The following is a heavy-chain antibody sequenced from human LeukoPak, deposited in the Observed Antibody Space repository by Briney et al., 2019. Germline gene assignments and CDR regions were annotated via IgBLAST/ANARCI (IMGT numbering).Heavy chain of an antibody. J-gene: IGHJ5*02. CDR2: VHPNSGNT. D-gene: IGHD1-14*01. CDR3: ARGPRNDP. CDR1: GYPFTTWE. V-gene: IGHV1-8*01. Sequence: ASVRVSCKTSGYPFTTWEINWVRQAAGQGLEWMGWVHPNSGNTAYAQKFQGRVTMTRDTSISTAYMELSGLKSDDTAVYFCARGPRNDPWGQGTLVTVSS.